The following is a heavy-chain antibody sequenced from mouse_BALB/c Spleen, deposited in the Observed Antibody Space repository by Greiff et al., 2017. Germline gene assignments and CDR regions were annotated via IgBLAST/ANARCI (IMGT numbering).Heavy chain of an antibody. CDR2: IWSGGST. CDR3: AREAFYGSSRGWFAY. J-gene: IGHJ3*01. V-gene: IGHV2-2*02. D-gene: IGHD1-1*01. Sequence: QVQLQQSGPGLVQPSQSLSITCTVSGFSLTSYGVHWVRQSPGKGLEWLGVIWSGGSTDYNAAFISRLSISKDNSKSQVFFKMNSLQANDTAIYYCAREAFYGSSRGWFAYWGQGTLVTVSA. CDR1: GFSLTSYG.